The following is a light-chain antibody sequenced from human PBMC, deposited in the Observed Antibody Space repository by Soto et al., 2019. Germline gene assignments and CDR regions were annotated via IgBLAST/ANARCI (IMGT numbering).Light chain of an antibody. Sequence: DIQMTQSPSSLSPSVGDRVTITCQASQNINNYLNWYQQKPGIXPXXLIYDASNLEAGVPSRFRGSGSGTDFTFTISRLQPEDIATYYCQQYENLPTFGQGTRLEIK. CDR2: DAS. CDR1: QNINNY. CDR3: QQYENLPT. V-gene: IGKV1-33*01. J-gene: IGKJ5*01.